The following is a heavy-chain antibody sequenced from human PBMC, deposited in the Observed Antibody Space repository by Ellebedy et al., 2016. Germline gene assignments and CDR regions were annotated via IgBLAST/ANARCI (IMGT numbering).Heavy chain of an antibody. Sequence: GGSLRLSXAASGFTFSNYWMSWVRQAPGKGLECVARIKKDGSDKHYVDSVRGRFTISRDDAKNSLYLQMNTLRVEDTAMYFCARGYGDYDKLFDFWGQGTLVAVSS. D-gene: IGHD4-17*01. CDR3: ARGYGDYDKLFDF. CDR2: IKKDGSDK. V-gene: IGHV3-7*01. J-gene: IGHJ4*02. CDR1: GFTFSNYW.